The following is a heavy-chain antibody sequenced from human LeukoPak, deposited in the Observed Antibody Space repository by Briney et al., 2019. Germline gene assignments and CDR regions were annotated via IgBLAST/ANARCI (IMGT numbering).Heavy chain of an antibody. V-gene: IGHV4-38-2*01. CDR1: GYSISSGYY. J-gene: IGHJ4*02. Sequence: PSETLSLTCAVSGYSISSGYYWGWIRQPPGKGLEWIGSIYHSGSTYYNPSLKSRVTISVDTSKNQFSLKLSSVTAADTAVYYCASSRKYFDYWGQGTLVTVSS. CDR3: ASSRKYFDY. CDR2: IYHSGST.